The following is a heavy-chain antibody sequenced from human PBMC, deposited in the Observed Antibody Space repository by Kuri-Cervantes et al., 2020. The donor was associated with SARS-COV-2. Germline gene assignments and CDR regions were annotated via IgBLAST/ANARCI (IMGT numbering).Heavy chain of an antibody. Sequence: GESLKISCAASGFTFSSYSMNWVRQAPGKGLEWVSSISSSSSYIYYADSVKGRFTISRDNAKNSLYLQMNSLRAEDTAVYYCARVEAAAVDYWGQGTLVTVSS. CDR3: ARVEAAAVDY. J-gene: IGHJ4*02. D-gene: IGHD6-13*01. V-gene: IGHV3-21*01. CDR2: ISSSSSYI. CDR1: GFTFSSYS.